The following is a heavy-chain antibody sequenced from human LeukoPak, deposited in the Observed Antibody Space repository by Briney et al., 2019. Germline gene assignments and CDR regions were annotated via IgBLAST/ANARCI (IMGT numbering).Heavy chain of an antibody. V-gene: IGHV3-23*01. J-gene: IGHJ4*02. CDR1: GFTFSSYA. CDR3: ARDSYGDANFDS. D-gene: IGHD4-17*01. Sequence: PGGSLRLSCAASGFTFSSYAMNWVRQAPGMGLEWVSAISGSGGSTYYADSVKGRFTFSRDNSKNTLYLQMNSLRAEDTAVYYCARDSYGDANFDSWGQGTLVTVSS. CDR2: ISGSGGST.